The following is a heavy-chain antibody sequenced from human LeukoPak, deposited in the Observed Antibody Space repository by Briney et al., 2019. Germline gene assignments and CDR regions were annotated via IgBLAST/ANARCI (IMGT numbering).Heavy chain of an antibody. CDR1: GFTFSSYA. V-gene: IGHV3-33*08. Sequence: GGSLRLSCAASGFTFSSYAMHWVRQAPGKGLEWVAVIWYDGSNKYYADSVKGRFTISRDNSKSTLYLQMNSLRAEDTAVYYCARAGITIFGVVTHFDYWGQGTLVTVSS. CDR2: IWYDGSNK. J-gene: IGHJ4*02. D-gene: IGHD3-3*01. CDR3: ARAGITIFGVVTHFDY.